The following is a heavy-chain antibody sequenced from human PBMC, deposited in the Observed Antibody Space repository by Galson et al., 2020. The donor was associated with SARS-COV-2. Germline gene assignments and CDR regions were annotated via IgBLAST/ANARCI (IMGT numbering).Heavy chain of an antibody. D-gene: IGHD3-3*01. CDR1: GFTFTTYN. Sequence: GGSLRLSCAASGFTFTTYNMHWVRQAPGKGLEWISSVTGSGSYIQYADSVKGRFTISRDNAKNSIYLQMNSLRVEDTAVYYCARAHYRVLEWLPPALDYWGQGTLVTVSS. CDR2: VTGSGSYI. J-gene: IGHJ4*02. CDR3: ARAHYRVLEWLPPALDY. V-gene: IGHV3-21*01.